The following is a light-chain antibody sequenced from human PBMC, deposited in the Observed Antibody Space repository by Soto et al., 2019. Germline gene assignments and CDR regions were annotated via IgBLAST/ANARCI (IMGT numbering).Light chain of an antibody. J-gene: IGKJ1*01. CDR2: KAS. V-gene: IGKV1-5*03. CDR3: QQYNSYSPT. CDR1: QSISSW. Sequence: DIQMTQSPSTLSASVGDRVTITCRASQSISSWLAWYQQKPGKAPKLLIYKASSLSSGVPSRFSGSGSGTEFSLTISSLLPDDFATYYCQQYNSYSPTFGQGTKVEIK.